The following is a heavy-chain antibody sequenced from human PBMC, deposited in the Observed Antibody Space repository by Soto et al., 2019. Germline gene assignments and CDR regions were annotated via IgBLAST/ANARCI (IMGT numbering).Heavy chain of an antibody. CDR1: GGSFSGYY. J-gene: IGHJ5*02. Sequence: SETLSLTCAVYGGSFSGYYWSWIRQPPGKGLEWIGEIYHSGSTNYNPSLKSRVTISIDTSKNQFSLKLTSLTATDTAVYYCARGGPSSKWLDPWGQGTLVTVSS. CDR2: IYHSGST. V-gene: IGHV4-34*01. CDR3: ARGGPSSKWLDP.